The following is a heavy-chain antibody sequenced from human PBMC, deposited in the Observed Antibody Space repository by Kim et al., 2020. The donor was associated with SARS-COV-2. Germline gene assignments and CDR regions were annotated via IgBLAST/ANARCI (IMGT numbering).Heavy chain of an antibody. J-gene: IGHJ4*02. CDR3: ANPRGGVTDF. D-gene: IGHD2-21*02. V-gene: IGHV3-23*01. CDR2: T. Sequence: TSYPDSGKGRFTISRDNSKNTLYLQMNSLRAEDTAVYYCANPRGGVTDFWGQGTLVTVSS.